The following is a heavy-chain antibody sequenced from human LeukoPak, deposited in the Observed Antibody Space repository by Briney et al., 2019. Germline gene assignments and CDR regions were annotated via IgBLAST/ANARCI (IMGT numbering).Heavy chain of an antibody. CDR3: AKTTTGYSSGRYPGWPADS. Sequence: GGSLRLSCAASGFTFNTYAMYWVRQAPGKGLEWVSGIFGSGGSAHYADSVKGRFTISRDSSKSTVYLQMNSLRAEDTAVYYCAKTTTGYSSGRYPGWPADSWGQGALVTVSS. CDR1: GFTFNTYA. D-gene: IGHD6-19*01. CDR2: IFGSGGSA. J-gene: IGHJ4*02. V-gene: IGHV3-23*01.